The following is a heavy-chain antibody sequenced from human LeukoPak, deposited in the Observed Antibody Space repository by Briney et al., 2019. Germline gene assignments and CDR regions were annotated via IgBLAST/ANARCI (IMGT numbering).Heavy chain of an antibody. CDR2: IWYDGTNK. V-gene: IGHV3-33*01. J-gene: IGHJ4*02. CDR1: GFTFSDYG. Sequence: GRSLRLSCAVSGFTFSDYGMHWVRQAPGKGLEWVAVIWYDGTNKYYADSVEGRFTISRDNSKNTLYLQMNSLRAEDTAVYYCARTRYNSGGGDYWGQGTPVTVST. D-gene: IGHD6-19*01. CDR3: ARTRYNSGGGDY.